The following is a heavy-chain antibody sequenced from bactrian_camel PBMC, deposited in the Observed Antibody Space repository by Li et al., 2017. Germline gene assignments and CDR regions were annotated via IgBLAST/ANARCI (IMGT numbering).Heavy chain of an antibody. CDR1: STTVSWTC. D-gene: IGHD1*01. Sequence: HVQLVESGGGSVQAGGSLRVSCATSSTTVSWTCMAWFRQAPGKERERVASIDSDKGGAYYADSLKGRFTISQDNDKRTLYLQMNSLKPEDTALYPCAAALSDTRCRTLRYSYWGRGTQVTVS. CDR2: IDSDKGGA. J-gene: IGHJ4*01. V-gene: IGHV3S6*01. CDR3: AAALSDTRCRTLRYSY.